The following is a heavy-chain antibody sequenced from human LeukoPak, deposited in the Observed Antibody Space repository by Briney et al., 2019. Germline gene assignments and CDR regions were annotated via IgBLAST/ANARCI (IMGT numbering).Heavy chain of an antibody. CDR1: GASLSGSNYY. Sequence: SETLSLTCALSGASLSGSNYYWGWIRQPPGTGLEWIGNIYSSGSTYYNASLQSRVTISIDTSKNQFSLRLNSVNAADTAMYYCAKSGGYGLMDYWGQGTRVAVSS. V-gene: IGHV4-39*01. CDR2: IYSSGST. D-gene: IGHD1-26*01. CDR3: AKSGGYGLMDY. J-gene: IGHJ4*02.